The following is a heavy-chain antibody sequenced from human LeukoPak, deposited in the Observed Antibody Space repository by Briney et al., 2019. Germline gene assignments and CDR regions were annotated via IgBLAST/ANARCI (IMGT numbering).Heavy chain of an antibody. CDR3: ARNKYSSSWFDY. V-gene: IGHV3-53*01. CDR1: GFTVSSNY. CDR2: IYSGGST. D-gene: IGHD6-13*01. Sequence: PGGSLRLSCAASGFTVSSNYMSWVRQAPGKGLEWVSVIYSGGSTYYADSVKGRFTISRDNSKNTLYLQMNSLRAEDTAVYYCARNKYSSSWFDYWGQGTLVTVSS. J-gene: IGHJ4*02.